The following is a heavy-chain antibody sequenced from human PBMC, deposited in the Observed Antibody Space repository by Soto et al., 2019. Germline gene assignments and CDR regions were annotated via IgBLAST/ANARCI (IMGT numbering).Heavy chain of an antibody. CDR2: IAPGNGNT. CDR1: GYTFTDSA. CDR3: ARDMHAGFTHYFDP. V-gene: IGHV1-3*01. D-gene: IGHD1-26*01. J-gene: IGHJ5*02. Sequence: ASVKVSCKASGYTFTDSAIHWVRQAPGQSLELLGWIAPGNGNTKYSQKFQGRVTITRDTSATTAYMELSSLRSEDTAVYYCARDMHAGFTHYFDPWGQGTLVTVSS.